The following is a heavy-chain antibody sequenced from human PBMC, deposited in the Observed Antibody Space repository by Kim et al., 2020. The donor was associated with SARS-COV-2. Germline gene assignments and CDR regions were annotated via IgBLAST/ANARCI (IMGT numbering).Heavy chain of an antibody. CDR2: ISYDGSNK. V-gene: IGHV3-30-3*01. J-gene: IGHJ4*02. D-gene: IGHD3-16*01. CDR3: ARARAGAYLTVDY. Sequence: GGSLRLSCAASGFTFSGYAMHWVRQAPGKGLEWVAVISYDGSNKYYADSVKGRFTISRDNSKNTLYLQMNSLRAEDTAVYYCARARAGAYLTVDYWGQGTLVTVSS. CDR1: GFTFSGYA.